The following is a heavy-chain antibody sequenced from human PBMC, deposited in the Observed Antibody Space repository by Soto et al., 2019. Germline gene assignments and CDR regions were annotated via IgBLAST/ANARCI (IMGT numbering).Heavy chain of an antibody. CDR3: ATDGYEDNWNDNYYYYMDV. J-gene: IGHJ6*03. CDR1: GFTFSTSW. CDR2: IKSKTDGGTT. V-gene: IGHV3-15*01. D-gene: IGHD1-1*01. Sequence: PGGSLRLSCSASGFTFSTSWMGWVRQAPGKGLEWVGRIKSKTDGGTTDYAAPVKGRFTISRDDSKNTLYLQMNSLKTEDTAVYYCATDGYEDNWNDNYYYYMDVWGKGTTVTVSS.